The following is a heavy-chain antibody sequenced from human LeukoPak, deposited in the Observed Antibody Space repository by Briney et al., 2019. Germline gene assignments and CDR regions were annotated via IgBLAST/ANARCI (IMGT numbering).Heavy chain of an antibody. CDR1: GYSISSGYY. CDR3: ARETSQKGAHYMDV. V-gene: IGHV4-38-2*02. D-gene: IGHD3-16*01. CDR2: IYHSGST. J-gene: IGHJ6*03. Sequence: SSETLSLTCTVSGYSISSGYYWGWIRQPPGKGLEWIGSIYHSGSTYYNPSLKSRVTISVDTSKNQFSLKLSSVTAADTAVYYCARETSQKGAHYMDVWGKGTTVTISS.